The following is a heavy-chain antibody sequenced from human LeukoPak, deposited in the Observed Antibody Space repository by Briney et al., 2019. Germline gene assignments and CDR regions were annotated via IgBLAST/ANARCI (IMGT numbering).Heavy chain of an antibody. CDR2: ISAYNGNT. J-gene: IGHJ3*01. D-gene: IGHD3-9*01. CDR1: GYTFTSYG. V-gene: IGHV1-18*01. CDR3: ARGGEADYDILTGYYKD. Sequence: GASVKVSCKASGYTFTSYGISWVRQAPGQGLEWMGWISAYNGNTNYAQKLQGRVTMTTDTSTSTAYMELRSLRSDDTAVYYCARGGEADYDILTGYYKDWGQGTMVTVSS.